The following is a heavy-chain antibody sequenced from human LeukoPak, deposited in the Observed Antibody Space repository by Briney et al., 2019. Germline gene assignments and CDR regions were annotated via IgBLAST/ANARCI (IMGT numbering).Heavy chain of an antibody. CDR2: IKQDGSEK. CDR1: GFTFSSYW. Sequence: GGSLRLSWAASGFTFSSYWVSWVRQAPGKGLEWVANIKQDGSEKYYLDSVKGRFTISRDNAKNTLYLQMNSLRAEDTAVYYCVRGNYFDYWGQGTLVTVSS. CDR3: VRGNYFDY. J-gene: IGHJ4*02. V-gene: IGHV3-7*02.